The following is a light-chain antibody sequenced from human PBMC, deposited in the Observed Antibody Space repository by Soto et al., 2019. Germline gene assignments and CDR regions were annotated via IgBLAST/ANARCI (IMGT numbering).Light chain of an antibody. CDR2: DAS. Sequence: IVLTQSPATLSLSPGERATLSCRASQSVTNSLAWYQQKPGQPPRRLIYDASNRSTGIPVRFSGSGSGTDVTLTISSLEPQDFAVYYCQQRSNWLYTFGQGTKLEIK. CDR1: QSVTNS. CDR3: QQRSNWLYT. J-gene: IGKJ2*01. V-gene: IGKV3-11*01.